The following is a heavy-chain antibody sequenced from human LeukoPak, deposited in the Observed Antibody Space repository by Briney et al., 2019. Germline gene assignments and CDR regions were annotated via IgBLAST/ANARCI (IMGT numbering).Heavy chain of an antibody. CDR1: GFTLSSHP. J-gene: IGHJ6*02. D-gene: IGHD3-22*01. Sequence: GGSLRLSCAASGFTLSSHPMNWVRQAPGKGLEWVSYIGNDGRMMYYADSVKGRFTISRDSAKNSLYLQVNSQGADDTAVYYCARDASHFDSSGYFHNYYYGMDVWGQGTTVTVSS. V-gene: IGHV3-48*03. CDR2: IGNDGRMM. CDR3: ARDASHFDSSGYFHNYYYGMDV.